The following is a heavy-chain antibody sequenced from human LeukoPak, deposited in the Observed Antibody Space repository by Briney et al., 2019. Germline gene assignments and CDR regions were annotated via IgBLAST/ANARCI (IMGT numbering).Heavy chain of an antibody. Sequence: GGSLRLSCTASGFTFSNYAMSWVRQAPGKGLEWVSGISWNSGSIGYADSVKGRFTISRDNAKNSLYLQMNSLRAEDTALYYCAKDSPSSGWVNDFDYWGQGTLVTVSS. CDR3: AKDSPSSGWVNDFDY. V-gene: IGHV3-9*01. CDR1: GFTFSNYA. D-gene: IGHD6-19*01. CDR2: ISWNSGSI. J-gene: IGHJ4*02.